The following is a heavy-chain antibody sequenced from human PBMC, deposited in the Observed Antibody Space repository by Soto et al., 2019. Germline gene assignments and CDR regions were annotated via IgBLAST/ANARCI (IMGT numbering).Heavy chain of an antibody. Sequence: EVQLVESGGGLVQPGGSLRLSCAASGISFSNYWMTWVRQAPGKGLEWVANVKQDGSGKYYVDSVTGRFTISRDNAKNSLYLQMNSLRAEDTALYYCATASVGITTGDFHYWGQGTLVTVSS. CDR3: ATASVGITTGDFHY. CDR1: GISFSNYW. J-gene: IGHJ4*02. CDR2: VKQDGSGK. D-gene: IGHD1-26*01. V-gene: IGHV3-7*01.